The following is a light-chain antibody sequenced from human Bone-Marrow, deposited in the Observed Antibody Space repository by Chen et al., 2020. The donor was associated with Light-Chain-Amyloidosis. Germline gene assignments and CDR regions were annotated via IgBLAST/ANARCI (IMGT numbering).Light chain of an antibody. CDR1: QTISSNY. CDR2: GSS. Sequence: MVLTQSPGTLFLSPGEGANLSCRASQTISSNYLPWYQQKFGQAPRLLIYGSSSRATGIPDRFTGSGSGTDFTLTINRLEPEDFAMYYCQQYGTSPLTFGGGTKVEIK. J-gene: IGKJ4*01. V-gene: IGKV3-20*01. CDR3: QQYGTSPLT.